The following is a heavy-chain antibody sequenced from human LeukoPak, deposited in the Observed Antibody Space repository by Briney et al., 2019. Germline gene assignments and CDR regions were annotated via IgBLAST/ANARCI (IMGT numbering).Heavy chain of an antibody. CDR3: AKELVRIAVAGTGGGFDY. D-gene: IGHD6-19*01. CDR1: GFTLSSYG. V-gene: IGHV3-30*02. Sequence: GGSLRLSCAASGFTLSSYGMRWGRQAPGKGLEWVAFIRYDGGNTYYADSVKGRFTISRDNSKNTLYLQMNSLRAEDTAVYYCAKELVRIAVAGTGGGFDYWGQGTLVTVSS. CDR2: IRYDGGNT. J-gene: IGHJ4*02.